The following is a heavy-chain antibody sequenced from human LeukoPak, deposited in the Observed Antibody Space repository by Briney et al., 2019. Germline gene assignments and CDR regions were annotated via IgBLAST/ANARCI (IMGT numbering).Heavy chain of an antibody. J-gene: IGHJ4*02. CDR1: GFTFSSYS. Sequence: PGGSLRLSCAASGFTFSSYSMNWVRQAPGKGLEWVSSISSSSSYIYYADSVKGRFTISRDNAKNSLYLQMNSLRAEDTAVYYCARDRIHCSGGSCYDYWGQGALVTVSS. CDR3: ARDRIHCSGGSCYDY. V-gene: IGHV3-21*01. D-gene: IGHD2-15*01. CDR2: ISSSSSYI.